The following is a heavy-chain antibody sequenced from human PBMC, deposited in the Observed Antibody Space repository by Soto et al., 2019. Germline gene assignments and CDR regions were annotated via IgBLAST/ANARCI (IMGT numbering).Heavy chain of an antibody. CDR2: IYWDDDQ. CDR1: GFSLSTIGVG. J-gene: IGHJ5*02. Sequence: QITLKESGPTLVKPTPTLTLTCTSSGFSLSTIGVGVGWIRQPPGTALAGLALIYWDDDQGYSPSLKCRLTRTKDTSKTQVVLTKTSMKPVDRATYSCAHLRLPVSVLVPAALLRSPVAARDWFDPWGQGNLVTVAS. D-gene: IGHD2-2*01. V-gene: IGHV2-5*02. CDR3: AHLRLPVSVLVPAALLRSPVAARDWFDP.